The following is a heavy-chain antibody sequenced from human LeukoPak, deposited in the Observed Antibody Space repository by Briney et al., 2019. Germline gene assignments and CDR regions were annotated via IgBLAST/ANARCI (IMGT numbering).Heavy chain of an antibody. V-gene: IGHV3-30*03. J-gene: IGHJ4*02. CDR3: ARRRSCSSTSCYREFDY. CDR1: GFTFRSYG. D-gene: IGHD2-2*02. Sequence: GGSLRLSCAASGFTFRSYGMHWVRQAPGKGLEWVAVISYDTNIKSYADSVKGRFTISRDNSKNTLYLQMGSLRAEDMAVYYCARRRSCSSTSCYREFDYWGQGTLVTVSS. CDR2: ISYDTNIK.